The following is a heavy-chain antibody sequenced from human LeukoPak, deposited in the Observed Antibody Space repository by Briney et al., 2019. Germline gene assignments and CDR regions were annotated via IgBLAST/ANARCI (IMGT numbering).Heavy chain of an antibody. CDR3: ARVSGVRVSGIAAKIDY. V-gene: IGHV3-7*01. J-gene: IGHJ4*02. CDR2: IKQDGSEK. D-gene: IGHD6-13*01. Sequence: PGGSLRLSCAASGFTFSSYWMSWVRQAPGKGLEWVANIKQDGSEKYYVDSVKGRFTISRDNAKNSLYLQMNSLRAEDTAVYYCARVSGVRVSGIAAKIDYWGQGTLVTVSS. CDR1: GFTFSSYW.